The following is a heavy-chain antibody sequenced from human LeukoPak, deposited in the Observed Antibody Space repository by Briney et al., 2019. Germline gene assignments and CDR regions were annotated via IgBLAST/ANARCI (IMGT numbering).Heavy chain of an antibody. CDR1: GGTFNSYA. CDR2: IIPIFGTS. CDR3: ARATTGSYYPFDY. D-gene: IGHD1-26*01. Sequence: ASVKVSCKASGGTFNSYAISWVRRAPGQGLEWMGGIIPIFGTSNYAQMFQGRVTISADKSTGTAYMELTSLSSDDTAVYYCARATTGSYYPFDYWGQGTLVTVSS. J-gene: IGHJ4*02. V-gene: IGHV1-69*06.